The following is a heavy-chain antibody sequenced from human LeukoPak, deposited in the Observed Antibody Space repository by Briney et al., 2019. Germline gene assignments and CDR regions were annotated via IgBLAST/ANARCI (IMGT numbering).Heavy chain of an antibody. J-gene: IGHJ4*02. D-gene: IGHD3-22*01. CDR3: ARDLGYYYDSSGSIY. V-gene: IGHV3-48*02. CDR2: ISSSSSSTI. Sequence: PGGSLRLSCAASGFTFSGYSMNWVRQAPGKGLEWVSYISSSSSSTIYYADSVKGRFTISRDNAKNSLYLQMNSLRDEDTAVYYCARDLGYYYDSSGSIYWGQGALVTVSS. CDR1: GFTFSGYS.